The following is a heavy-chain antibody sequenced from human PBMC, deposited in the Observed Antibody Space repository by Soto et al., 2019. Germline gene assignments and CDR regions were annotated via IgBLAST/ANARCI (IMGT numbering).Heavy chain of an antibody. CDR2: ISLDGSAK. CDR3: AKSPDFVFSSANCYRYYFYY. J-gene: IGHJ4*02. D-gene: IGHD2-2*02. Sequence: LRLSCAASGFPFGAFGLHWLRRAPGTGLQWLAVISLDGSAKFYADSVTARFTIYRDNSKNTLYRHMSGQRAEDTAVYYWAKSPDFVFSSANCYRYYFYYWSQGTLVTVSS. V-gene: IGHV3-30*18. CDR1: GFPFGAFG.